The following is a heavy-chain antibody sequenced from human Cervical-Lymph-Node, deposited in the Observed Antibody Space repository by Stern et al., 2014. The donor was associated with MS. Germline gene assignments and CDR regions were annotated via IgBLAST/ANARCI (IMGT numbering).Heavy chain of an antibody. CDR2: IYYSGIT. CDR3: AKWGTGGYGHFDY. V-gene: IGHV4-59*01. Sequence: QVQLQESGPGLVKPSETLSLTCTVSGASISSSYWSWIRQPPGKGPEWIAYIYYSGITNYNPSLRSRVTISVDMAKNQFSLKVTSVTAADTAVYYCAKWGTGGYGHFDYRGQGILVTVSS. CDR1: GASISSSY. D-gene: IGHD3-16*01. J-gene: IGHJ4*02.